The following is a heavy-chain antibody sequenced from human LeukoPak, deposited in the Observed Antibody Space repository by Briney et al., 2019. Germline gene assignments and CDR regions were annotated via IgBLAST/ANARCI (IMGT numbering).Heavy chain of an antibody. CDR1: GGSISSGGHS. V-gene: IGHV4-30-2*01. CDR2: IYHSGSGST. Sequence: SETLSLTCTVSGGSISSGGHSWSWIRQPPGKGLEWIGYIYHSGSGSTYYNPSLKSRVTISTDKSKNQFSLKLNSVTAADTAVYYCARGLLGVSSGYYYFDYWGQGTLVTVSS. J-gene: IGHJ4*02. D-gene: IGHD3-22*01. CDR3: ARGLLGVSSGYYYFDY.